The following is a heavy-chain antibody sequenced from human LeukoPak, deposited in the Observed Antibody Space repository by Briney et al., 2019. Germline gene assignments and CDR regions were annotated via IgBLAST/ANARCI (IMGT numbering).Heavy chain of an antibody. CDR2: ISGSGGST. CDR3: ARDGEWELLHYYYYMDV. J-gene: IGHJ6*03. D-gene: IGHD1-26*01. CDR1: GFTFSSDA. Sequence: PGGSLRLSCAASGFTFSSDAMSWVRQAPGKGLEWVSAISGSGGSTYYADSVKGRFTISRDNSKNTLYLQMNSLRVEDTAVYYCARDGEWELLHYYYYMDVWGKGTTVTVSS. V-gene: IGHV3-23*01.